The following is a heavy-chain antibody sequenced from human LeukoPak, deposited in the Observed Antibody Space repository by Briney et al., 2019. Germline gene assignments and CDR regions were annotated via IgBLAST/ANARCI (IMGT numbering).Heavy chain of an antibody. CDR3: ARIKWFGEFFY. Sequence: GGSLRLSCAASGFTFSSYWMSWVRQAPGKGLEWVANIKQDGSEKYYVDSVKGRFTISRDTSKNTLYLQMNSLRAEDTAVYYCARIKWFGEFFYWGQGTLVTVSS. V-gene: IGHV3-7*03. CDR2: IKQDGSEK. CDR1: GFTFSSYW. D-gene: IGHD3-10*01. J-gene: IGHJ4*02.